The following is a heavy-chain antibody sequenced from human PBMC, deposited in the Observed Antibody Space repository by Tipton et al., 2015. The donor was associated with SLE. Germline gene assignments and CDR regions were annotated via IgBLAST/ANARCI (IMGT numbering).Heavy chain of an antibody. CDR3: ARLGIAAADDY. D-gene: IGHD6-13*01. Sequence: TLSLTCAVYGGSFSGYYWSWIRQPPGKGLEWIGEINHSGSTNYNPSLKSRVTISVDTSKNQFSLKLSSVTAADTAVYYCARLGIAAADDYWGQGTLVTVSS. V-gene: IGHV4-34*01. J-gene: IGHJ4*02. CDR1: GGSFSGYY. CDR2: INHSGST.